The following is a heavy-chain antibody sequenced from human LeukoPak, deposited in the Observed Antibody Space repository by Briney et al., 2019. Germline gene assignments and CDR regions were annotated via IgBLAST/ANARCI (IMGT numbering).Heavy chain of an antibody. Sequence: PGGSLRLSCAASGFTFSSYEMNWVRQAPGKGLEWVSYTSSSGSTIYYADSVKGRFTISRDNAKNSLYLQMNSLRAEDTAVYYCARDRRYSYGYLMGNWFDPWGQGTLVTVSS. CDR2: TSSSGSTI. V-gene: IGHV3-48*03. J-gene: IGHJ5*02. D-gene: IGHD5-18*01. CDR3: ARDRRYSYGYLMGNWFDP. CDR1: GFTFSSYE.